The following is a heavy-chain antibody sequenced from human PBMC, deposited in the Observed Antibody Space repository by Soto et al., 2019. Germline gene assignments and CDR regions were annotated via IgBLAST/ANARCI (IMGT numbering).Heavy chain of an antibody. V-gene: IGHV4-39*01. CDR1: GGSITSSSYY. J-gene: IGHJ4*02. CDR2: IYYRGST. D-gene: IGHD4-4*01. Sequence: PSETLSLTCAVSGGSITSSSYYWGWIRQAPGRGLEWIGTIYYRGSTYYNPSPESRVTISADTSKNQLSLNLRSVTAADTAVYYCASPAGADYTFDYWGQGILVTVSS. CDR3: ASPAGADYTFDY.